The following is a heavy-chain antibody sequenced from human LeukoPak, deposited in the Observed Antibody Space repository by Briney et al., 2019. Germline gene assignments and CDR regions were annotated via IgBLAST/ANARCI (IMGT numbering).Heavy chain of an antibody. CDR2: IYYSGST. J-gene: IGHJ6*02. D-gene: IGHD6-19*01. Sequence: PSETLSLTCTVSGGSISSYYWSWIRQPPGKGLEWIGYIYYSGSTNYNPSLKSRVTISVDTSKNQFSLKLSSVTAADTAVYYCAAQVSGTSYYYYGMDVWGQGTTVTVSS. CDR3: AAQVSGTSYYYYGMDV. CDR1: GGSISSYY. V-gene: IGHV4-59*01.